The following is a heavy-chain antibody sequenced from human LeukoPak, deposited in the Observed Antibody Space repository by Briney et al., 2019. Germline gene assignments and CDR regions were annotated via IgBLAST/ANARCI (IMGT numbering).Heavy chain of an antibody. V-gene: IGHV1-69*04. CDR1: GGTFSRYA. D-gene: IGHD6-13*01. CDR3: ASGSSSRPVRYYYGMDV. J-gene: IGHJ6*02. CDR2: IIPILGIA. Sequence: SVKVSCKASGGTFSRYAISWVRQAPGQGLEWMGRIIPILGIANYAQKFQGRVTITADKSTSTAYMELSSLRSEDTAVYYCASGSSSRPVRYYYGMDVWGQGTTVTVSS.